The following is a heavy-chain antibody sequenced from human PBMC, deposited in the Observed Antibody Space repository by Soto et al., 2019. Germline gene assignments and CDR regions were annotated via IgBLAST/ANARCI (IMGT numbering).Heavy chain of an antibody. J-gene: IGHJ4*02. Sequence: QVQLQQWGAGLLKPSETLSLTCAVYGGSFSGYYWSWIRQPPGKGLEWIGEINHSGSTNYNPSLKSRVTISVDKSKNQFSLKLSSVTAADTAVYYCARRHLTYYYDSSGYYVGWGQGTLVTVSS. CDR3: ARRHLTYYYDSSGYYVG. CDR2: INHSGST. D-gene: IGHD3-22*01. V-gene: IGHV4-34*01. CDR1: GGSFSGYY.